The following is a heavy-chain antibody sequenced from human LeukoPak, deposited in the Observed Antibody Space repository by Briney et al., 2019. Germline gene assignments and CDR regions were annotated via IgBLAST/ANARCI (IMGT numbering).Heavy chain of an antibody. V-gene: IGHV3-7*01. CDR1: GFTFSSYW. Sequence: GGSLRLSCAASGFTFSSYWMSWVRQAPGKGLEWVANIKQDGSEKYYVDSVKGRFTISRDNAKNSLYLQMNSLRAEDTAVYYCARRWTFDHSSGWYDEGDYWGQGTPVTVSS. CDR2: IKQDGSEK. CDR3: ARRWTFDHSSGWYDEGDY. D-gene: IGHD6-19*01. J-gene: IGHJ4*02.